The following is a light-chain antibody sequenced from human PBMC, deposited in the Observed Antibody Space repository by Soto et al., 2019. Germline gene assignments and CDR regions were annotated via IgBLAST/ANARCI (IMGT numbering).Light chain of an antibody. CDR1: QGISSY. V-gene: IGKV1-9*01. Sequence: IQLTQSPSSLSASLGDRVTITCRASQGISSYLAWYQQKPGKAPKLLIYAASTLQSGVPSRFSGRGSGTDFTLTISSLQPEDFATYYCQQLNSYPITFGQGTRLEIK. CDR2: AAS. CDR3: QQLNSYPIT. J-gene: IGKJ5*01.